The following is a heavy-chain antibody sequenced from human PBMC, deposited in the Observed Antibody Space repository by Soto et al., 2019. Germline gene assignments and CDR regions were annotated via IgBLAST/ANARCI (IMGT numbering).Heavy chain of an antibody. V-gene: IGHV3-66*01. CDR2: IYKDFT. J-gene: IGHJ3*02. CDR1: VFTVTDIY. D-gene: IGHD2-15*01. CDR3: AREPRYCSGGSCSIMGDAFDI. Sequence: EVQLVESGGGLVQPGGSLRLSCVVSVFTVTDIYVNWVRQAPGKGLEWVSVIYKDFTDYADFVRGRFSVSTDTSKNALYLQLDNLRAEDRAVYYCAREPRYCSGGSCSIMGDAFDIWGQGAMVTDSS.